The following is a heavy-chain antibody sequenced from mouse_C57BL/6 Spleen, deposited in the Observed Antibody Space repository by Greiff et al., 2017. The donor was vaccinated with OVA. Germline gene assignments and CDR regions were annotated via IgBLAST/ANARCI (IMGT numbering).Heavy chain of an antibody. J-gene: IGHJ4*01. Sequence: EVKLQQSGPELVKPGASVKMSCKASGYTFTDYNMHWVKQSHGKSLEWIGYINPNNGGTSYNQKFKGKATLTVNKSSSTAYMELRSLTSEDSAVYYCARLPALGVGDAMDYWGQGTSVTVSS. CDR1: GYTFTDYN. CDR2: INPNNGGT. CDR3: ARLPALGVGDAMDY. V-gene: IGHV1-22*01. D-gene: IGHD4-1*01.